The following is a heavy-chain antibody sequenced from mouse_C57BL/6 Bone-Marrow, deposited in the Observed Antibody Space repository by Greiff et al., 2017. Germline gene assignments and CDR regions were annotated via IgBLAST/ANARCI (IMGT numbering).Heavy chain of an antibody. CDR2: IRNKANGYTS. CDR1: GFTFTDYY. J-gene: IGHJ1*03. D-gene: IGHD1-1*02. V-gene: IGHV7-3*01. Sequence: EVQRVESGGGLVQPGGSLSLSCAASGFTFTDYYMSWVRQPPGKALEWLGFIRNKANGYTSEYSVSGKGRLTISRYNPQSILHLQMNALGAEASATYYCARRGGSYYCYFDVWGTGTTLTVSS. CDR3: ARRGGSYYCYFDV.